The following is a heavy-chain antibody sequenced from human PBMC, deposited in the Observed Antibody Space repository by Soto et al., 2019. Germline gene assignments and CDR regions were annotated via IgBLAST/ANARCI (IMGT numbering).Heavy chain of an antibody. CDR2: IYPGDSDT. D-gene: IGHD3-22*01. V-gene: IGHV5-51*01. CDR1: GYSFTSYW. CDR3: AREGDYYDSSGLYGMDV. Sequence: GESLKISCKGSGYSFTSYWIGWVRQMPGKGLEWMGIIYPGDSDTRYSPSFQGQVTISADKSISTAYLQWSSLKASDTAMYYCAREGDYYDSSGLYGMDVWGQGTTVTVSS. J-gene: IGHJ6*02.